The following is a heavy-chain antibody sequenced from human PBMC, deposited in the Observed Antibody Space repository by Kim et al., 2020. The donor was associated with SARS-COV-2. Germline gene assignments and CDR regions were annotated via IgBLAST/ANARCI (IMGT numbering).Heavy chain of an antibody. CDR1: GDSISSSSSY. D-gene: IGHD6-13*01. Sequence: SETLSLTCTVSGDSISSSSSYWGWIRQPPGKGLEWIGSIYYSGSTYYNPSLKSRVTISVDTSKNQFSLKLTSVTAADTAVYYCARDRFSSRWGYWGQGTLVTVSS. V-gene: IGHV4-39*07. J-gene: IGHJ4*02. CDR3: ARDRFSSRWGY. CDR2: IYYSGST.